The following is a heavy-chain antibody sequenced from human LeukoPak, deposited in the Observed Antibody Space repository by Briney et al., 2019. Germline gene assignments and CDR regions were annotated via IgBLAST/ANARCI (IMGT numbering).Heavy chain of an antibody. CDR2: INHSGST. Sequence: SETLSLTCAVCGGFFSGYYWSGIRQPPGKGLEWIGEINHSGSTNYNPSLKSRVTISVDTSKNHFSLKLSSVTAADTAVYYCARDLLGYCSGGSCYSAFDIWGQGTMVTVSS. V-gene: IGHV4-34*09. CDR1: GGFFSGYY. J-gene: IGHJ3*02. CDR3: ARDLLGYCSGGSCYSAFDI. D-gene: IGHD2-15*01.